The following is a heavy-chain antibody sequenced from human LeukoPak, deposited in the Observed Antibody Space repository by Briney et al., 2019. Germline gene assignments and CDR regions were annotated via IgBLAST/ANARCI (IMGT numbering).Heavy chain of an antibody. J-gene: IGHJ4*02. Sequence: ASVKVSCKASGGTFSSYAISWVRQAPGQGLEWMGGIIPIFGTANYAQKFQGRVTITADKSTSTAYMELSSLRSEDTAVYYCARDLGSSSGRDFDYWGQGTLVTVSS. CDR2: IIPIFGTA. V-gene: IGHV1-69*06. CDR1: GGTFSSYA. D-gene: IGHD6-6*01. CDR3: ARDLGSSSGRDFDY.